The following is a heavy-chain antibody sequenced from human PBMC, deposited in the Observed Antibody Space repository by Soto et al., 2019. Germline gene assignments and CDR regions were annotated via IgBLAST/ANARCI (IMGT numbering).Heavy chain of an antibody. J-gene: IGHJ6*02. CDR2: IWYDGSNK. Sequence: GGSLRLSCAASGFTFSSYGMHWVRQAPGKGLEWVAVIWYDGSNKYYADSVKGRLTISRDNSKNTLYLQMNSLRAEDTAVYYCARDSSNYSSYYYGMDVWGQGTTVTVSS. D-gene: IGHD4-4*01. V-gene: IGHV3-33*01. CDR1: GFTFSSYG. CDR3: ARDSSNYSSYYYGMDV.